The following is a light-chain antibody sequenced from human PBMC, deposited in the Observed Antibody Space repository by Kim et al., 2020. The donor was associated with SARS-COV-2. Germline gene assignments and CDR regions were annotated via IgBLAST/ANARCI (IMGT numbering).Light chain of an antibody. V-gene: IGLV1-40*01. CDR1: SSNIGAGYD. CDR3: QSYDSSLSEV. J-gene: IGLJ1*01. CDR2: GNS. Sequence: GQRVTISCPASSSNIGAGYDVHWYQHLPGTAPKLLIYGNSNRPSGVPDRFSGSKSGTSASLAITGLQAEDEADYYCQSYDSSLSEVFGTGTKVTVL.